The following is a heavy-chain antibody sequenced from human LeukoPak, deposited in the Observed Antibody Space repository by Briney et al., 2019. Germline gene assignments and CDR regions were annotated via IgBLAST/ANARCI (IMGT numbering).Heavy chain of an antibody. D-gene: IGHD6-13*01. CDR1: GYTSTGYY. V-gene: IGHV1-2*02. J-gene: IGHJ4*02. CDR3: ARSLAAAGPDFDY. CDR2: INPNSGGT. Sequence: GASVKVSCKASGYTSTGYYMHWVRQAPGQGLEWMGWINPNSGGTNYAQKFQGRVTMTRDTSISTAYMELSRLRSDDTAVYYCARSLAAAGPDFDYWGQGTLVTVSS.